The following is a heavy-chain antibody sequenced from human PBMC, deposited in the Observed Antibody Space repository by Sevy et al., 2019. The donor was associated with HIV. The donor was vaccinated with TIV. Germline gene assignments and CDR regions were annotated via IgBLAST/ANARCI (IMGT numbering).Heavy chain of an antibody. V-gene: IGHV3-48*03. J-gene: IGHJ5*02. CDR1: GFTFSSYD. CDR2: ISSSGSSI. CDR3: TRNGGAFDNGFDP. Sequence: GGSLRISCTASGFTFSSYDMNWVRQAPGKGLEWVSKISSSGSSIYYADSVKGRFTISRDNAKNSLNLQMNSLRAEDMAVYYCTRNGGAFDNGFDPRGQGTLVTVSS. D-gene: IGHD2-8*01.